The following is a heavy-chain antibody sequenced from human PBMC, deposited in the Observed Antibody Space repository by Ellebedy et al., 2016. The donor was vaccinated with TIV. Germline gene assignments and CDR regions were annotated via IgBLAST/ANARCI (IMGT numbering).Heavy chain of an antibody. CDR2: IYYSGST. D-gene: IGHD6-19*01. CDR3: ARRVDGYSSGWYSNWFDP. CDR1: GGSISSSSYY. J-gene: IGHJ5*02. V-gene: IGHV4-39*01. Sequence: MPSETLSLTCTVSGGSISSSSYYWGWIRQPPGKGLEWIGSIYYSGSTYYNPSLKSRVTLSVDTSKNQFSLKLSSVTAADTAVYYCARRVDGYSSGWYSNWFDPWGQGTLVTVSS.